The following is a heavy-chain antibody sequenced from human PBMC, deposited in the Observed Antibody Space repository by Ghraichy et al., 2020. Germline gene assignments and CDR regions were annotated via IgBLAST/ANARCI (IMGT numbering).Heavy chain of an antibody. V-gene: IGHV4-59*01. D-gene: IGHD3-3*01. CDR3: ARDGGLADYYYYGMDV. CDR1: GGSISSYY. CDR2: IYYSGST. Sequence: SETLSLTCTVSGGSISSYYWSWIRQPPGKGLEWIGYIYYSGSTNYNPSLKSRVTISVDTSKNQFSLKLSSVTAADTAVYYCARDGGLADYYYYGMDVWGQGTTVTVSS. J-gene: IGHJ6*02.